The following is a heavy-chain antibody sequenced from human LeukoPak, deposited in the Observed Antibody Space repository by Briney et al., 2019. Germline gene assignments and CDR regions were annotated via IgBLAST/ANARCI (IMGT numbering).Heavy chain of an antibody. D-gene: IGHD1-26*01. Sequence: PSETLSLTCTVSGGSISASSYYWVWIRQPPGKGLEWIGTIYYSGSTYYNPSLKSRVTISVDTSKNQFSLKLSSVTAADTAVYYCATSSGSYYYWGQGTLVTVSS. CDR2: IYYSGST. V-gene: IGHV4-39*01. CDR3: ATSSGSYYY. CDR1: GGSISASSYY. J-gene: IGHJ4*02.